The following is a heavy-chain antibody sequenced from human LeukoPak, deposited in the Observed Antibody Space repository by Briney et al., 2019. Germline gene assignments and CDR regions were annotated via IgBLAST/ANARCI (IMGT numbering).Heavy chain of an antibody. CDR1: GYSFTSYW. V-gene: IGHV5-51*01. D-gene: IGHD5-12*01. CDR2: IYPGDSDT. CDR3: ARFRSDIPNYYYYMDV. Sequence: GESLKISCKGSGYSFTSYWIGWVRQMPGKGLKWMGIIYPGDSDTRYSPSFQGQVTISADKSISTAYLQWSSLKASDTAMYYCARFRSDIPNYYYYMDVWGKGTTVTVSS. J-gene: IGHJ6*03.